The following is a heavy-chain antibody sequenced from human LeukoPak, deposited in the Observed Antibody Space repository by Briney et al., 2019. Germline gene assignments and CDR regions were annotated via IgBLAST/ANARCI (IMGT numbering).Heavy chain of an antibody. J-gene: IGHJ3*02. V-gene: IGHV4-4*07. CDR1: GGSISSYY. CDR3: ARVYSSGYFAGAFDI. D-gene: IGHD3-22*01. CDR2: FYTSGSA. Sequence: SETLSLTCTVSGGSISSYYWSWIRQPAGKGLEWIGRFYTSGSANYNPSLKSRVTMSIDTSKNQFSLKLSSVTAADTAVYYCARVYSSGYFAGAFDIWGQGTMVTVSS.